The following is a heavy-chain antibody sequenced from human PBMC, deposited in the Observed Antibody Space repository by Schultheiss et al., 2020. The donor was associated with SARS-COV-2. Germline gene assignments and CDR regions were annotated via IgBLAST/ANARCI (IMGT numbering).Heavy chain of an antibody. CDR1: GFTFSSYG. CDR2: IWYDGSNK. V-gene: IGHV3-33*01. CDR3: ARVSGGYGYGMDV. D-gene: IGHD1-26*01. J-gene: IGHJ6*02. Sequence: GGSLRLSCAASGFTFSSYGMHWVRQAPGKGLEWVAVIWYDGSNKYYADSVKGRFTISRDNSKNTLYLQMNSLRAEDTAVYYCARVSGGYGYGMDVWGQGTTVTVSS.